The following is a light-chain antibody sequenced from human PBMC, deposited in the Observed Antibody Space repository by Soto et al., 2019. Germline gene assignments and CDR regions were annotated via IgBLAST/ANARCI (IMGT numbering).Light chain of an antibody. CDR1: QGVSSY. CDR2: GAS. Sequence: GMTHTQPPLPVPPGGGSPLSFMASQGVSSYLAWYQQKPGQAPRLLIYGASTRATGIPARFSGSGSGTEFTLTISSLQSEDFAVYYCQQYNNWPRTFGQGTKVDIK. CDR3: QQYNNWPRT. V-gene: IGKV3-15*01. J-gene: IGKJ1*01.